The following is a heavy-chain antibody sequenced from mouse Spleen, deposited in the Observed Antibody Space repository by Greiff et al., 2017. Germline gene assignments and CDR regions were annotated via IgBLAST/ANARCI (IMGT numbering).Heavy chain of an antibody. CDR2: IDPETGGT. Sequence: QVQLQQSGAELVRPGASVTLSCKASGYTFNDYEMHWVKQTPVHGLEWIGAIDPETGGTAYNQKFKGKAILTADKSSSTAYMELRSLTSEDSAVYYCTNFTTVVAPRWYFDVWGAGTTVTVSS. V-gene: IGHV1-15*01. J-gene: IGHJ1*01. CDR3: TNFTTVVAPRWYFDV. CDR1: GYTFNDYE. D-gene: IGHD1-1*01.